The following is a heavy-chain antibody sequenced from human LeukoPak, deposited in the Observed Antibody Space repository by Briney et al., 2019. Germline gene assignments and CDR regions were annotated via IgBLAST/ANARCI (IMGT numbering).Heavy chain of an antibody. V-gene: IGHV1-2*06. CDR1: GYTFTGYY. CDR3: ARGGWFYLLSAFFDY. D-gene: IGHD6-19*01. J-gene: IGHJ4*02. CDR2: INPNSGGT. Sequence: ASVKVSCKASGYTFTGYYMHWVRQAPGQGLEWMGRINPNSGGTNYAQKFQGRVTMTRDTSISTAYMELSRLRSDDTAVYYCARGGWFYLLSAFFDYWGQGTLVTVSS.